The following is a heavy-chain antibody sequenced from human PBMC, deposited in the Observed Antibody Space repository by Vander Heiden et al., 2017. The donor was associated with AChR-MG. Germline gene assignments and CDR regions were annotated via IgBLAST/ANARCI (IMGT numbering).Heavy chain of an antibody. CDR1: GITLTSYT. Sequence: EVLLVASGGGLVQPGGSLSLSCAGSGITLTSYTLNCVRQAPGKGLEWVSSIGSSGSYIYYADSVKGRFTISRDSANNSLYLQMDSLRVEDTAVYYCARDPWGNFDSWGQGTLVTVSS. J-gene: IGHJ4*02. D-gene: IGHD3-16*01. CDR3: ARDPWGNFDS. CDR2: IGSSGSYI. V-gene: IGHV3-21*01.